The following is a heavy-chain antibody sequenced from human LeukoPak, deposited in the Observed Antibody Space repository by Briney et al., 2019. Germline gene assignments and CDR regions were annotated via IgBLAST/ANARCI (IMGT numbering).Heavy chain of an antibody. J-gene: IGHJ3*02. V-gene: IGHV4-39*01. CDR2: IYYSGST. CDR1: GGSISSSSYY. Sequence: PSETLSLTCTVSGGSISSSSYYWGWIRQPPGKGLEWIGSIYYSGSTYYNPSLKSRVTISVDTSKNQFSLKLSSVTAADTAVYYCARTGGQGRDLWELRWRGPYDAFDIWGQGTMVTVSS. D-gene: IGHD1-26*01. CDR3: ARTGGQGRDLWELRWRGPYDAFDI.